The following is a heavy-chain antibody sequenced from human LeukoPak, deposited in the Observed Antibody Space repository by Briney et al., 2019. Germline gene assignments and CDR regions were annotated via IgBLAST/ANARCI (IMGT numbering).Heavy chain of an antibody. V-gene: IGHV3-23*01. CDR1: GFTLSSYA. Sequence: PGGSLRLSCVVSGFTLSSYAMSWVRQAPGKGLEWVAATSSSDSGKYHADSVRGRFTISRDNSKNTVYLQMNSLRAEDAAVYYCAKVPGAAIFGGQGTLVTVSS. D-gene: IGHD3-3*01. J-gene: IGHJ4*02. CDR3: AKVPGAAIF. CDR2: TSSSDSGK.